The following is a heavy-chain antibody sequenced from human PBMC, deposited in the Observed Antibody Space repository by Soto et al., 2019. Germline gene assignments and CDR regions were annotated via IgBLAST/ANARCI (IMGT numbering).Heavy chain of an antibody. CDR1: GGFVSIGSYY. Sequence: SETLSLTCAVYGGFVSIGSYYWSWIRQPPGKGLEWIGEMSHSGGTHFNPSLKSRVTISVDTSKNQFSLKMSSVTAADTALYYCARVERGTATTVVDAFDIWGHGSMVTVSS. D-gene: IGHD1-1*01. J-gene: IGHJ3*02. CDR2: MSHSGGT. V-gene: IGHV4-34*01. CDR3: ARVERGTATTVVDAFDI.